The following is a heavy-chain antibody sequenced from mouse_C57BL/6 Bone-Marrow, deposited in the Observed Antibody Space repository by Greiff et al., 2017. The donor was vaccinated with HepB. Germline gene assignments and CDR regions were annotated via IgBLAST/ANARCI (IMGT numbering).Heavy chain of an antibody. CDR3: ARHDLLWDYFDY. CDR1: GFTFSSYG. V-gene: IGHV5-6*01. D-gene: IGHD2-1*01. J-gene: IGHJ2*01. CDR2: ISSGGSYT. Sequence: EVKLVESGGDLVKPGGSLKLSCAASGFTFSSYGMSWVRQTPDKRLEWVATISSGGSYTYYPDSVKGRFTISRDNAKNTLYLQMSSLKSEDTAMYYCARHDLLWDYFDYWGQGTTLTVSS.